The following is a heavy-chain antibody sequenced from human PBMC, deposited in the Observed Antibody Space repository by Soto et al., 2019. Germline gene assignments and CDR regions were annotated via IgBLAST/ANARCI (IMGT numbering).Heavy chain of an antibody. Sequence: SETLSLTCTVSGGSISSGDYYWSWIRPPPGKGLEWIGYIYYSGSTYYNPSLKSRVTIPVDRSKNQFSLKLSSVTAADTAVYYCAAGGGLPRYYWGQGTLVTVSS. CDR2: IYYSGST. J-gene: IGHJ4*02. CDR3: AAGGGLPRYY. D-gene: IGHD5-12*01. V-gene: IGHV4-30-4*01. CDR1: GGSISSGDYY.